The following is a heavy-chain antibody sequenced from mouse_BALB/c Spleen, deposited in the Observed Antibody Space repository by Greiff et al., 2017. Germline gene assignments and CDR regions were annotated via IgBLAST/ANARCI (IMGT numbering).Heavy chain of an antibody. CDR3: ARLPPTVVAGGVFDY. V-gene: IGHV1-69*02. D-gene: IGHD1-1*01. CDR2: IDPSDSYT. J-gene: IGHJ2*01. Sequence: VQLQQPGAELVKPGASVKLSCKASGYTFTSYWMHWVKQRPGQGLEWIGEIDPSDSYTNYNQKFKGKATLTVDKSSSTAYMQLSSLTSEDSAVYYCARLPPTVVAGGVFDYWGQGTTLTVSS. CDR1: GYTFTSYW.